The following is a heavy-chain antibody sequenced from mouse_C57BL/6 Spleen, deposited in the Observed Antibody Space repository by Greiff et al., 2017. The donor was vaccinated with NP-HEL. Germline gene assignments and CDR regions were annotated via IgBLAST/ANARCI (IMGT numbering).Heavy chain of an antibody. J-gene: IGHJ2*01. CDR2: IDPSDSYT. Sequence: QVQLQQPGAELVRPGTSVKLSCKASGYTFTSYWMHWVKQRPGQGLEWIGVIDPSDSYTNYNQKFKGKATLTVDTSSSTAYMQLSSLTSEDSAVYYCARKDTTVVSWGQGTTLTVSS. CDR3: ARKDTTVVS. V-gene: IGHV1-59*01. CDR1: GYTFTSYW. D-gene: IGHD1-1*01.